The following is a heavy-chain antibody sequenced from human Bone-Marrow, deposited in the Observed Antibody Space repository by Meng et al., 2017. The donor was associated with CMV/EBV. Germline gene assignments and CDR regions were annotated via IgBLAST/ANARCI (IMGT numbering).Heavy chain of an antibody. D-gene: IGHD1-26*01. CDR1: GYSLTSYW. Sequence: GESLKISCKGSGYSLTSYWIGWVRQMPGKGLEWMGIIYPGDSDTRYSPSFQGQVTISADKSISIAYLQWSSLKASDTAMYYCARLVRGDMVGALIQQWGQGTRVTGSS. J-gene: IGHJ1*01. CDR3: ARLVRGDMVGALIQQ. CDR2: IYPGDSDT. V-gene: IGHV5-51*01.